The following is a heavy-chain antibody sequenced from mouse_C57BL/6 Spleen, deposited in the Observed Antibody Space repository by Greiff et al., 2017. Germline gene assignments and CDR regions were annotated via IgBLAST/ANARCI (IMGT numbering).Heavy chain of an antibody. D-gene: IGHD2-3*01. CDR2: IHPNSGST. CDR1: GYTFTSYW. Sequence: QVQLKQPGAELVKPGASVKLSCKASGYTFTSYWMHWVKQRPGQGLEWIGMIHPNSGSTNYNEKFKSKATLTVDKSSSTAYMQLSSLTSEDSAVYYCATRNDGYCLDYWGQGTTLTVSS. CDR3: ATRNDGYCLDY. J-gene: IGHJ2*01. V-gene: IGHV1-64*01.